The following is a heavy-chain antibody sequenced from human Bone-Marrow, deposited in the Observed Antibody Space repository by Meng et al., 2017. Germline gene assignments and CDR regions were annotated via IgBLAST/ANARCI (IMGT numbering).Heavy chain of an antibody. D-gene: IGHD5-24*01. CDR2: IYHSGTA. V-gene: IGHV4-30-2*01. Sequence: HLQLQASCSGLVMPSPTLSLNCAVSGGSISSDNYPWSWIRQPPGKGLESIGYIYHSGTAYYNPSLESRVTISVDRSKNQFSLKLSSVTAADTAVYYCARGDGYNRYFDYWGQGTLVTVSS. CDR1: GGSISSDNYP. J-gene: IGHJ4*02. CDR3: ARGDGYNRYFDY.